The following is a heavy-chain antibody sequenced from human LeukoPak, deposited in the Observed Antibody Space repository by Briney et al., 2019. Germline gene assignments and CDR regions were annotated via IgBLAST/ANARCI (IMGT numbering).Heavy chain of an antibody. CDR1: GFTFSTYS. D-gene: IGHD3-10*01. Sequence: GGSLRLSCAASGFTFSTYSMNWVRQAPGKGLEWVSSISSSSSYIYYADSVKGRFTISRDNAKNSLYLQMNSLRAEDTAVYYCARDFYYGSGSNSHFDYWGQGTLVTVSS. J-gene: IGHJ4*02. CDR2: ISSSSSYI. V-gene: IGHV3-21*01. CDR3: ARDFYYGSGSNSHFDY.